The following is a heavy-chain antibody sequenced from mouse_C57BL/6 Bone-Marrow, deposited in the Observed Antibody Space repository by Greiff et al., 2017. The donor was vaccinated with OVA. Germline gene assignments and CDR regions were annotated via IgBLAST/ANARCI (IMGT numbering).Heavy chain of an antibody. CDR2: IHPNSGST. CDR3: ARSGYFDV. V-gene: IGHV1-64*01. Sequence: QVQLKQPGAELVKPGASVKLSCKASGYTFTSYWMHWVKQRPGQGLAWIGMIHPNSGSTNYNEKFKSKATLTVDKSTSTAYMQLSRLTSEDSAVYYCARSGYFDVWGTGTTVTVSS. D-gene: IGHD3-1*01. J-gene: IGHJ1*03. CDR1: GYTFTSYW.